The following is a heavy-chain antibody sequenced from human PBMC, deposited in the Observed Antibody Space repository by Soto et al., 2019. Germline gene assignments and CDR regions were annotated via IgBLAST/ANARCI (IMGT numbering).Heavy chain of an antibody. CDR3: ARAAVAFDAFDL. CDR2: TYLRSKWYN. D-gene: IGHD2-15*01. CDR1: GDIVSTNSAT. V-gene: IGHV6-1*01. Sequence: QIQLQRTGPGLVKPSQTLSLTCVISGDIVSTNSATWNWIMQCPSRGLEWLGTTYLRSKWYNEYAVSLKTRTAIRPDTSKNLFSRQLSSVTPEDKAVYFCARAAVAFDAFDLWGQGTVVTVSS. J-gene: IGHJ3*01.